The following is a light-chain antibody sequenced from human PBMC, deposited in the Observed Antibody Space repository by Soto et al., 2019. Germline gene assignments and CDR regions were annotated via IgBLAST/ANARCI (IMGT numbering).Light chain of an antibody. V-gene: IGLV2-14*01. CDR1: SSDVGGYNY. Sequence: QSALTQPASVSGSPGQSITISCIGTSSDVGGYNYVSWYHQHPGKAPKLIIYDVSNRPSGVSNRFSGSKSGNTASLTISGLQAEDEVDYYCNSYTSRGTYVFGTGTKLTVL. CDR2: DVS. CDR3: NSYTSRGTYV. J-gene: IGLJ1*01.